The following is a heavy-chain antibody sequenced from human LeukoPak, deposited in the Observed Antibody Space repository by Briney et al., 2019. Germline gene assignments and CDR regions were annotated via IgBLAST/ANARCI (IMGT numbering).Heavy chain of an antibody. Sequence: GGSPRLSCAASGFSFISYGMHRVRQAPGKGLEWVGVISDDGRSKDYADSVKGRFTISRDNSKDTLYLQMNSLRDEDTAVYYCAKRPSDYGDYVSYFDYWGQGTLVTVSS. J-gene: IGHJ4*02. CDR3: AKRPSDYGDYVSYFDY. D-gene: IGHD4-17*01. CDR2: ISDDGRSK. V-gene: IGHV3-30*18. CDR1: GFSFISYG.